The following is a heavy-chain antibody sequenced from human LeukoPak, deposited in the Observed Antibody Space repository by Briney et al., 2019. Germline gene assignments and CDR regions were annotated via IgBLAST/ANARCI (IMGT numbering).Heavy chain of an antibody. CDR3: ARGGWYKNWFDP. D-gene: IGHD6-19*01. CDR1: GGSISSYY. V-gene: IGHV4-59*01. CDR2: IYYSGST. Sequence: PSETLSPTCTVSGGSISSYYWSWIRQPPGKGLEWIGYIYYSGSTNYNPSLKSRVTISVDTSKNQFSLKLSSVTAADTAVYYCARGGWYKNWFDPWGQGTLVTVSS. J-gene: IGHJ5*02.